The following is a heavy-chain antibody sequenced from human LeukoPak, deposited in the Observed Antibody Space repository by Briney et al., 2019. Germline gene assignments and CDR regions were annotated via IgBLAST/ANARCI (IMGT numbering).Heavy chain of an antibody. CDR1: GFTFSSHA. V-gene: IGHV3-23*01. Sequence: PGGSLRLSCAASGFTFSSHAMSWVRQAPGKGLEWVSAITSGSGSNVYYTDSLKGRFTISSDNSKNTLYLHMNSLRAEDTAVYYCARHGSWSFDYWGQGTLLTVSA. CDR3: ARHGSWSFDY. J-gene: IGHJ4*02. D-gene: IGHD6-13*01. CDR2: ITSGSGSNV.